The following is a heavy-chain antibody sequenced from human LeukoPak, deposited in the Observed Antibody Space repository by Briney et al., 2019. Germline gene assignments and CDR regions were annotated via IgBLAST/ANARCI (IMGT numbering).Heavy chain of an antibody. CDR3: AREGINRVRGVPFDI. CDR2: INPNNGGT. D-gene: IGHD3-10*01. J-gene: IGHJ3*02. Sequence: ASVKVSCKASEYTFTGYYMHRVRQAPGQGLEWVGWINPNNGGTYYGQKFQGRVTMTRDTSIRAAYMDLSSLISEDTAVYYCAREGINRVRGVPFDIWGQGTMVTVSS. CDR1: EYTFTGYY. V-gene: IGHV1-2*02.